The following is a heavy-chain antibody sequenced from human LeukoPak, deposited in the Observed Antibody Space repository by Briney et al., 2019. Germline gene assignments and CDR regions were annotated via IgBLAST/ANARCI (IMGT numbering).Heavy chain of an antibody. V-gene: IGHV1-8*01. Sequence: ASVKVSCKASGYTFTSYDINWVRQATGQGLGWMGWMNPNSGNTGYAQKFQGRVTMTRNTSISTAYMELSSLRSEDTAVYYCARALWSTGGPIDYWGQGTLVTVSS. D-gene: IGHD3-10*01. J-gene: IGHJ4*02. CDR2: MNPNSGNT. CDR1: GYTFTSYD. CDR3: ARALWSTGGPIDY.